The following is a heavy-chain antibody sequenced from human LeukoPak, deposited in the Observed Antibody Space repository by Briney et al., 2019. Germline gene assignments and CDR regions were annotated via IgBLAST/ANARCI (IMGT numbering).Heavy chain of an antibody. J-gene: IGHJ4*02. CDR3: AAEPDYGGNSRVGIYY. V-gene: IGHV3-30*04. D-gene: IGHD4-23*01. CDR1: GFTFSTHA. Sequence: GRSLRLSCVSSGFTFSTHAIHWVRQAPGKGLEWVALISYGGRNKWYADSVKGRFTVSGDGSTDRVFLKEDSLTTGDTAVYRCAAEPDYGGNSRVGIYYWGQRTLVTVSS. CDR2: ISYGGRNK.